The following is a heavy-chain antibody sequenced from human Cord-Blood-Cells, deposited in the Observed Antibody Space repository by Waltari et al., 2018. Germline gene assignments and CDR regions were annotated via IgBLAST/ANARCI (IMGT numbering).Heavy chain of an antibody. Sequence: QVQLQESGPGLVKPSETLSLTCTVSGYSISSGYYWGWIRQPPGKGLEWIGSIYHSGSTYYNPSLKSRVTISVDTSKNQFSLKLSSVTAADTAVYYWARAIFGVVMDYWGQGTLVTVSS. CDR1: GYSISSGYY. J-gene: IGHJ4*02. D-gene: IGHD3-3*01. V-gene: IGHV4-38-2*02. CDR2: IYHSGST. CDR3: ARAIFGVVMDY.